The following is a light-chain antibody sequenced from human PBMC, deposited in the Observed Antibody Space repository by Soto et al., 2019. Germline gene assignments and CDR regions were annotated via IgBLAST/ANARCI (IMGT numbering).Light chain of an antibody. J-gene: IGKJ1*01. CDR1: QSVSSSY. CDR2: GAS. CDR3: QQYGNSPRT. Sequence: EIVLTQSPGTQSLSPGERATLSCRASQSVSSSYLAWYQQKPGQAPSLLIYGASSRATGIPDRFSGSGSGTDFTLTISRLEPEDFAVYYCQQYGNSPRTFGQGTKVEIK. V-gene: IGKV3-20*01.